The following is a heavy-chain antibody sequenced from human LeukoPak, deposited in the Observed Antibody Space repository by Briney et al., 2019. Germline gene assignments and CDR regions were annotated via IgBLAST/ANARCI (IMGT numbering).Heavy chain of an antibody. V-gene: IGHV3-48*01. CDR3: ARDSSGYGYEEWR. J-gene: IGHJ4*02. Sequence: PGGSLRLSCAASEFTFTSYSMNWVRQAPGKGLEWVSFISSSSYTIYYADSVKGRFTISRDNAKNSLYLQMNSLRAEDTAVYYCARDSSGYGYEEWRWGQGILVTVSS. CDR1: EFTFTSYS. CDR2: ISSSSYTI. D-gene: IGHD5-12*01.